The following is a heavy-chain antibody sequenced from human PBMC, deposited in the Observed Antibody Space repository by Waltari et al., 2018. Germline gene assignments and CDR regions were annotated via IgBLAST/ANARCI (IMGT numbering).Heavy chain of an antibody. CDR1: GGSISSSSYY. CDR2: IYYSGST. CDR3: AREVPSSIPLIDP. D-gene: IGHD6-13*01. V-gene: IGHV4-39*07. J-gene: IGHJ5*02. Sequence: QLQLQESGPGLVKPSETLSLPCTVSGGSISSSSYYWGWIRQPPGKGLEWIGSIYYSGSTYYNPSLKSRVTISVDTSKNQFSLKLSSVTAADTAVYYCAREVPSSIPLIDPWGQGTLVTVSS.